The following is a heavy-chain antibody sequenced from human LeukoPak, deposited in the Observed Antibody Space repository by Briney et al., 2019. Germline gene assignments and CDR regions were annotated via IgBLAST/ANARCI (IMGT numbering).Heavy chain of an antibody. CDR3: ARRTLRQRITIFGVVTETTYFDY. V-gene: IGHV3-23*01. CDR1: GFTFSSYA. J-gene: IGHJ4*02. Sequence: GGSLRLSCAASGFTFSSYAMSWVRQAPGKGLEWVSSISGSGGSTYYADSVKGRFTISRDNSKNTLYLQMNSLRAEDTAVYYCARRTLRQRITIFGVVTETTYFDYWGQGTLVTVSS. D-gene: IGHD3-3*01. CDR2: ISGSGGST.